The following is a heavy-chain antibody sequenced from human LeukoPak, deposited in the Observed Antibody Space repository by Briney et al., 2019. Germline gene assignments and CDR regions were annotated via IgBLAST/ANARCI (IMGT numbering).Heavy chain of an antibody. V-gene: IGHV4-39*07. CDR1: GGSISSSSYY. J-gene: IGHJ6*02. CDR3: ARDSGGDYLREYYYYGMDV. CDR2: IYYSGST. Sequence: SETLSLTCTVSGGSISSSSYYWGWIRQPPGKGLEWIGSIYYSGSTYYNPSLKSRVTISVDTSKNQFSLKLSSVTAADTAVYYCARDSGGDYLREYYYYGMDVWGQGTTVTVSS. D-gene: IGHD4-17*01.